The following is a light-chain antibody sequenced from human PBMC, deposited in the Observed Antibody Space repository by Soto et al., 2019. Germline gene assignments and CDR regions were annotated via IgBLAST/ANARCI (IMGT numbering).Light chain of an antibody. V-gene: IGLV2-14*01. CDR2: EVT. Sequence: QSVLTQPASVSGSPGQSSSISCTGTSSDVGGYKYVSWYQQHPGTAPKLIIYEVTNRPSGVSNRFSGSKSGNTASLTISGLQAEDDADYYCSSFTSRFTFNYIFGTGTKVTVL. CDR1: SSDVGGYKY. CDR3: SSFTSRFTFNYI. J-gene: IGLJ1*01.